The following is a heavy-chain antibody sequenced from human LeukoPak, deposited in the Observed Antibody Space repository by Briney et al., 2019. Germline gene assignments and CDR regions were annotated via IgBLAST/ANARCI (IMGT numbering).Heavy chain of an antibody. CDR3: ARHSYNYYGLDA. Sequence: SETLSLTCTVSRGSINSYFWSWIRQPPGKGLEWIGYIYYSGTTNYNPSLKSRVTMSVDTSNNHLSLRLTSVTAADTALYYCARHSYNYYGLDAWGQGTTITVSS. V-gene: IGHV4-59*08. CDR1: RGSINSYF. J-gene: IGHJ6*02. CDR2: IYYSGTT.